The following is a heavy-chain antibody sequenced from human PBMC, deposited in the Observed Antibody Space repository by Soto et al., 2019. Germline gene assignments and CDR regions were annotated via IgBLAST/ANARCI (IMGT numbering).Heavy chain of an antibody. CDR2: ITPILNAT. CDR1: GETLNRFT. CDR3: TTLGP. J-gene: IGHJ5*02. D-gene: IGHD3-3*01. V-gene: IGHV1-69*08. Sequence: QVQLVQSGAEVKKPGSSVMVSCKGSGETLNRFTISWVRQAPGQGLEWMGRITPILNATNNAPKFQGRVTITADKSTNAAYMELTSLTSDDTAVYYCTTLGPWGQGTLVTVSP.